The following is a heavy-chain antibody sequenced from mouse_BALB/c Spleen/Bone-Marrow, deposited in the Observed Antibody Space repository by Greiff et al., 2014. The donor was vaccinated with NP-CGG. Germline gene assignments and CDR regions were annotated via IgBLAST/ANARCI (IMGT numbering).Heavy chain of an antibody. J-gene: IGHJ4*01. CDR3: ARRDGSTYYYAMDY. CDR1: GYAFSNCW. CDR2: IYPGDGDT. D-gene: IGHD1-1*01. Sequence: QVQLKESGAELVRPGSSVKISCKASGYAFSNCWMNWVKQRPGQGLEWIGQIYPGDGDTNYNGKFKGRATLTAGKSSSTAYMQLSSLTSEDSAVYFCARRDGSTYYYAMDYWGQGTSVTVSS. V-gene: IGHV1-80*01.